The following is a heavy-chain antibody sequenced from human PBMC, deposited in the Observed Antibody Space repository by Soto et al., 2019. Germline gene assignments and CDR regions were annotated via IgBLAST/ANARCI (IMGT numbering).Heavy chain of an antibody. CDR3: AHFYGSGTYEIDNNWFDP. J-gene: IGHJ5*02. Sequence: GSGPTLVNPTQTLALTCTLSGFSLSTSGLGVGWFRQPPGKALEWLALIYWNNDKRYSPSLKSRLTITKDTSKNQVVLTMTNMDPVDTATYYCAHFYGSGTYEIDNNWFDPWGQGTLVTVSS. CDR1: GFSLSTSGLG. CDR2: IYWNNDK. V-gene: IGHV2-5*01. D-gene: IGHD3-10*01.